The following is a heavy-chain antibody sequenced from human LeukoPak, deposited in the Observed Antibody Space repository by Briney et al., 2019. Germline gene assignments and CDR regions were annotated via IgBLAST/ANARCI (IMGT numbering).Heavy chain of an antibody. Sequence: PGGSLRLSCAASGFTFSSYAMHWVRQAPGKGLEWVAVISYDGSNKYYADSVKGRFTISRDNSKNTLYMQMNSLRAEDTAVYYCARGLYGSGSYYKMELGIFDYWGQGTLVTVSS. CDR1: GFTFSSYA. V-gene: IGHV3-30*04. J-gene: IGHJ4*02. D-gene: IGHD3-10*01. CDR2: ISYDGSNK. CDR3: ARGLYGSGSYYKMELGIFDY.